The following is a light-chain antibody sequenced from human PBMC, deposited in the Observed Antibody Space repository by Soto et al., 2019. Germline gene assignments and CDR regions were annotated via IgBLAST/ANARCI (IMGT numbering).Light chain of an antibody. CDR3: HQYGTSPWT. CDR2: GVS. Sequence: EIVLTQSPGTLSLSPGKRTTLSCRASQSVSSSYLAWYQQKPGQAPRLLIHGVSSRATGIPDRFSGSGSGTDFTLTIRRLDPEDFAVYYCHQYGTSPWTFGQGTKVEIK. J-gene: IGKJ1*01. CDR1: QSVSSSY. V-gene: IGKV3-20*01.